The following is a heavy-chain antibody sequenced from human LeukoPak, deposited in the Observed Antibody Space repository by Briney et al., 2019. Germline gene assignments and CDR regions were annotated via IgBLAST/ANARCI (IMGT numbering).Heavy chain of an antibody. CDR1: GHTFTAYY. CDR2: ISAYNGNT. CDR3: ARARSPYSYGHAIDY. V-gene: IGHV1-18*01. J-gene: IGHJ4*02. D-gene: IGHD5-18*01. Sequence: ASVKVSCKASGHTFTAYYMFWVRQAPGQGLEWMGWISAYNGNTNYAQKLQGRVTMTTDTSTSTAYMELRSLRSADTAVYYCARARSPYSYGHAIDYWGQGTLVTVSS.